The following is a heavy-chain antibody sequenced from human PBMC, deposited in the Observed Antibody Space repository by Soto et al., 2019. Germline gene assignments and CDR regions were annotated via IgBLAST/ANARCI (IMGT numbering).Heavy chain of an antibody. CDR3: ARVGSWPYYYYGMDV. CDR1: GYTFTSYG. V-gene: IGHV1-18*04. CDR2: INGYNGNA. Sequence: QVQLVQSGVEVKKPGASVRVSCKASGYTFTSYGITWVRQAPGQGLEWMGWINGYNGNADYAQNFQARVTMTTDTSTSTAYMELRSLRFDDTAVYYCARVGSWPYYYYGMDVWGQGTTVTVSS. D-gene: IGHD3-16*01. J-gene: IGHJ6*02.